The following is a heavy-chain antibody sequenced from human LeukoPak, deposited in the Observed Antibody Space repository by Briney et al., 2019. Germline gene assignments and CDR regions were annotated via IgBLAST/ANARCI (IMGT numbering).Heavy chain of an antibody. CDR2: IKQDGSEK. CDR3: ARASPYGSGSYYASWFDP. D-gene: IGHD3-10*01. CDR1: GFTFSSYW. J-gene: IGHJ5*02. V-gene: IGHV3-7*01. Sequence: GGSLRLSRAASGFTFSSYWMSWVRQAPGKGLEWVANIKQDGSEKYYVDSVKGRFTISRDNAKNSLYLQMNSLRAEDTAVYYCARASPYGSGSYYASWFDPWGQGTLVTVSS.